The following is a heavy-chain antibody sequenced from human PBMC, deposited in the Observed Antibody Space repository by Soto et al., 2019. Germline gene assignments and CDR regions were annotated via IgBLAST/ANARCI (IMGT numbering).Heavy chain of an antibody. D-gene: IGHD2-15*01. J-gene: IGHJ5*02. Sequence: QITLKESGPTLVKPTQTLTLTCTFSGFSLSSSGEGVAWIRQPPGKALEWLALIYWDDDKRYSPSLKSRLTITKDTSKRQVVLTMTNMDPVDTGTYYCAHKPTVVPGATSTWFDPWGQGTLVTVSS. CDR2: IYWDDDK. V-gene: IGHV2-5*02. CDR3: AHKPTVVPGATSTWFDP. CDR1: GFSLSSSGEG.